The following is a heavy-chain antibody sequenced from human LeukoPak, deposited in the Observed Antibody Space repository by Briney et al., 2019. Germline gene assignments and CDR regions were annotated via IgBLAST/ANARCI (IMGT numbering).Heavy chain of an antibody. CDR3: AGPPQAGPFDY. CDR1: GFTFSNYW. Sequence: GGSLRLSCAASGFTFSNYWLTWVRQAPGKGLEWVANIKQDGGKKTYVDSVKGRFTISRDNAKNSLYLQMNGLRVEDTAVYYCAGPPQAGPFDYWGQGTLVTVSS. V-gene: IGHV3-7*01. J-gene: IGHJ4*02. CDR2: IKQDGGKK. D-gene: IGHD6-19*01.